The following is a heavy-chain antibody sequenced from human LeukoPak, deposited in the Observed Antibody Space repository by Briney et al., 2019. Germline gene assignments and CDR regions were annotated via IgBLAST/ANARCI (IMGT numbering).Heavy chain of an antibody. CDR1: GGSFSGYY. J-gene: IGHJ5*02. V-gene: IGHV4-4*07. D-gene: IGHD2-15*01. Sequence: SETLSLTCAVSGGSFSGYYWSWIRQPAGKGLEWIGRIYTSGSTNYNPSLKSRVTMSVDTSKNQFSLKLSSVTAADTAVYYCAKDGDDCSGGSCYRHPGEFDPWGQGTLVTVSS. CDR2: IYTSGST. CDR3: AKDGDDCSGGSCYRHPGEFDP.